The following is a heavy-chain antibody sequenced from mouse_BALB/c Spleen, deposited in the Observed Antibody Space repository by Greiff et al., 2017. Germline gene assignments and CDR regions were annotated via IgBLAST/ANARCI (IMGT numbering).Heavy chain of an antibody. CDR3: ARGTSTMITTGFAY. CDR1: GFTFSSYA. J-gene: IGHJ3*01. CDR2: ISSGGST. Sequence: EVQLVESGGGLVKPGGSLKLSCAASGFTFSSYAMSWVRQTPEKRLEWVASISSGGSTYYPDSVKGRFTITRDNARNILYLQMSRLRSEDTAMYYCARGTSTMITTGFAYWGQGTLVTVSA. V-gene: IGHV5-6-5*01. D-gene: IGHD2-4*01.